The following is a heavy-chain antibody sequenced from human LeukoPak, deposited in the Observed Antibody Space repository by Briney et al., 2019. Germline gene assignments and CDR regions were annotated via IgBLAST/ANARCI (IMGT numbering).Heavy chain of an antibody. V-gene: IGHV4-39*07. D-gene: IGHD2-15*01. CDR1: GGSISSSSYY. J-gene: IGHJ4*02. CDR3: ARMLYCSGGSCSWYYFDY. CDR2: INHSGST. Sequence: KTSETLSLTCTVSGGSISSSSYYWSWIRQPPGKGLEWIGEINHSGSTYYNPSLKSRVTISVDTSKNQFSLKLSSVTAADTAVYYCARMLYCSGGSCSWYYFDYWGQGTLVTVSS.